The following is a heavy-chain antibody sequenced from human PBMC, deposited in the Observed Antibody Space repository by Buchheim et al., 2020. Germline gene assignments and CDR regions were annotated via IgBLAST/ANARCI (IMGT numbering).Heavy chain of an antibody. Sequence: EVQLVESGGGLVQPGESLRLSCAASGFSFSTKWMSWVRQAPGRGLEWVANIAPDGTEKYYVDSVKGRFTISRDNTEDSLYPQMSGLRFEDTAVYYCARDEIWGQGTL. CDR2: IAPDGTEK. CDR1: GFSFSTKW. J-gene: IGHJ4*02. CDR3: ARDEI. V-gene: IGHV3-7*01.